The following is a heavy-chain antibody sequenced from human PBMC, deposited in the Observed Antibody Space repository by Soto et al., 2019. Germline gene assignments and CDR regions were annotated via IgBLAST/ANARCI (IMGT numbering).Heavy chain of an antibody. CDR2: INPNSGGT. Sequence: QVQLVQSGAEVKKPGASVKVSCKASGYTFTGYYMHWVRQAPGQGLEWMGWINPNSGGTNYAQKFQGWVNTTRDTSISTAYMELSRLRSDDTAVYYCAREIGYSSGWYYGYWGQGTLVTVSS. CDR1: GYTFTGYY. D-gene: IGHD6-19*01. CDR3: AREIGYSSGWYYGY. V-gene: IGHV1-2*04. J-gene: IGHJ4*02.